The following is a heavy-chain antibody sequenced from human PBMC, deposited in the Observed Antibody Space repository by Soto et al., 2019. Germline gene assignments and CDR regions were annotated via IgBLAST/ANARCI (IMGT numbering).Heavy chain of an antibody. CDR1: GFTFSTYS. J-gene: IGHJ4*02. D-gene: IGHD3-9*01. CDR3: AKDDTIFLGVVDY. V-gene: IGHV3-48*01. CDR2: ISASGGTV. Sequence: PGGSLRLSCAASGFTFSTYSMNWVRQAPGKGLEWVSDISASGGTVYYADSVKGRFTISRDNAKNTLYLQMNSLRAEDTAVYYCAKDDTIFLGVVDYWGQGTLVTVSS.